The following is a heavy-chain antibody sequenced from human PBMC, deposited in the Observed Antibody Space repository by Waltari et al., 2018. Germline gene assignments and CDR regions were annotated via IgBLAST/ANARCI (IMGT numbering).Heavy chain of an antibody. CDR1: GFTFSSYA. Sequence: EVQLLESGGGLVQPGGSLRLSCAASGFTFSSYAMSWVRQAPGKGLEWVSAISGSGGSTYYADSVKGRVTISRDNSKNTLYLQMNSLRAEDTAVYYCAKDIAVAGTIDYWGQGTLVTVSS. D-gene: IGHD6-19*01. J-gene: IGHJ4*02. CDR3: AKDIAVAGTIDY. CDR2: ISGSGGST. V-gene: IGHV3-23*01.